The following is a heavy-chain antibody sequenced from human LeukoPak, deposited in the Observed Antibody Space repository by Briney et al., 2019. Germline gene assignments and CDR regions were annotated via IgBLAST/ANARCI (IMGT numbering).Heavy chain of an antibody. J-gene: IGHJ4*02. V-gene: IGHV1-69*05. CDR2: IIPIFGTA. CDR1: GGTFSSYA. Sequence: SVTVSCKASGGTFSSYAISWVRQAPGQRLEWMGRIIPIFGTANYAQKFQGRVTITTDESTSTAYMELSSLRSEDTAVYYCARVNWNDVGFDYWGQGTLVTVSS. D-gene: IGHD1-1*01. CDR3: ARVNWNDVGFDY.